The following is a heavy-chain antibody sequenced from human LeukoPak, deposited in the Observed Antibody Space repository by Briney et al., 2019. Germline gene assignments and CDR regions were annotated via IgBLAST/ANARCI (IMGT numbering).Heavy chain of an antibody. Sequence: ASVKVSCKASGYTFTSYDINWVRQAPGQGLEWMGRINPNSGGTNYAQKFQGRVTMTRDTSISTAYMELSRLRSDDTAVYYCAREQSYYYGTDVWGQGTTVTVSS. D-gene: IGHD4-11*01. J-gene: IGHJ6*02. CDR3: AREQSYYYGTDV. CDR1: GYTFTSYD. V-gene: IGHV1-2*06. CDR2: INPNSGGT.